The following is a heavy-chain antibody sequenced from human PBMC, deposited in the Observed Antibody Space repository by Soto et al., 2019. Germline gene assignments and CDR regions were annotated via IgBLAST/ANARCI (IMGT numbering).Heavy chain of an antibody. CDR3: ARGPPSDY. V-gene: IGHV4-34*01. CDR1: GGSFSGYY. Sequence: SETLSLTCAVYGGSFSGYYWSWIRQPPGKGLEWIGEINHSGSTNYNPSLKSRVTISVDTSKNQFSLKLSSVTAADTAVYYCARGPPSDYWGQGTLVTVSS. J-gene: IGHJ4*02. CDR2: INHSGST.